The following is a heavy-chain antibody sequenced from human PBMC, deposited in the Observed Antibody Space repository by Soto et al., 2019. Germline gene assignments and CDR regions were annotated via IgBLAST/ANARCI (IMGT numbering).Heavy chain of an antibody. D-gene: IGHD2-2*01. CDR2: IYYSGST. V-gene: IGHV4-59*01. CDR3: ARGVVPAAIVRVPDYYYYYYMDV. CDR1: GGSISSYY. J-gene: IGHJ6*03. Sequence: SETLSLTCTVSGGSISSYYWSWIRQPPGKGLEWIGYIYYSGSTNYNPSLKSRVTISVDTSKNQFSLKLSSVTAADTAVYYCARGVVPAAIVRVPDYYYYYYMDVWGKGTTVTVSS.